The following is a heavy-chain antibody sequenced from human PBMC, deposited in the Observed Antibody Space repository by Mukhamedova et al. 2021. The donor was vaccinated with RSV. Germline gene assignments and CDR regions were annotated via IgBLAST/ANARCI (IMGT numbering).Heavy chain of an antibody. CDR2: INPSGGST. Sequence: VRQAPGQGLEWMGIINPSGGSTSYAQKFQGRVTMTRDTSTSTVYMELSSLRSEDTAVYYCARDFHDSSGYYRDYWGQGTLVTV. CDR3: ARDFHDSSGYYRDY. D-gene: IGHD3-22*01. J-gene: IGHJ4*02. V-gene: IGHV1-46*01.